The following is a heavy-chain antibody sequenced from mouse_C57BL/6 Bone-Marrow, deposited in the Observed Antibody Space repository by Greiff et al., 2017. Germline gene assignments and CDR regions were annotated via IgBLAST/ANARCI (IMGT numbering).Heavy chain of an antibody. V-gene: IGHV1-18*01. CDR3: ARSKGWFAY. CDR1: GYTFTDYN. Sequence: VHVKQSGPELVKPGASVKIPCKASGYTFTDYNMDWVKQSHGKSLEWIGDINPTNGGTIYNQKFKGTATLTVDKSSSTAYMELRSLTSDDTAVYYCARSKGWFAYGGQGTLVTVSA. CDR2: INPTNGGT. J-gene: IGHJ3*01.